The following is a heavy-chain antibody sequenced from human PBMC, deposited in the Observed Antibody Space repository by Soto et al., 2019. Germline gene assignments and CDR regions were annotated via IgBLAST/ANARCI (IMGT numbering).Heavy chain of an antibody. CDR2: IYPSGRA. V-gene: IGHV4-4*07. CDR1: GGSITNHY. J-gene: IGHJ2*01. CDR3: ARDYDVNTAVDYWYFDL. Sequence: QVQLQESGPRLVTPSETLTLTCSVSGGSITNHYWGWIRQPPGKGLEFIGRIYPSGRAHYNPSLQDRVTMSVDTSKNHFSLKVNSVTAAYTAIYYCARDYDVNTAVDYWYFDLWGRGSLVTVSS. D-gene: IGHD5-18*01.